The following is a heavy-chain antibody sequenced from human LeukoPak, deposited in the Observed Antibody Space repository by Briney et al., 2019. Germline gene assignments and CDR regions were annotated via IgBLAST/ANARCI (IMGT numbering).Heavy chain of an antibody. J-gene: IGHJ4*02. CDR3: AKDGGNYYVDY. Sequence: GGSLRLSCAASGFTFSSYGMHWVRPAPGKGLEWVAFIRYDGSTKYLADSVKGRFTISRDNSKNTLYLQMNSLRPEDTAVYYCAKDGGNYYVDYWGQGTLVTVSS. CDR2: IRYDGSTK. CDR1: GFTFSSYG. V-gene: IGHV3-30*02. D-gene: IGHD1-26*01.